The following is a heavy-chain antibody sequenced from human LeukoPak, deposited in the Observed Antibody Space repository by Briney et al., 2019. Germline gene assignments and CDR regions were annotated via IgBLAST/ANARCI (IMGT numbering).Heavy chain of an antibody. J-gene: IGHJ5*02. V-gene: IGHV3-11*01. Sequence: GGSLRLSCAASGSIFSDYYMSWIRQAPGKGLEWLSCISSTGTTVFYADSVQGRFTISRDNVKNSLYLDISSLRAEDTATYYCAKHSDHGDPNWFDLWGQGTLVIVSS. CDR3: AKHSDHGDPNWFDL. CDR2: ISSTGTTV. D-gene: IGHD4-17*01. CDR1: GSIFSDYY.